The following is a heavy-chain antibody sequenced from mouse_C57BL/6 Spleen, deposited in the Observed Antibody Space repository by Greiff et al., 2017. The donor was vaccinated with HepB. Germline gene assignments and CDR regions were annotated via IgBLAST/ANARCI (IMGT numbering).Heavy chain of an antibody. CDR1: GYTFTSYW. Sequence: QVQLKQPGAELVKPGASVKLSCKASGYTFTSYWMQWVKQRPGQGLEWIGEIDPSDSYTNYNQKFKGKATLTVDTSSSTAYMQLSSLTSEDSAVYYCARGDYGNYNYAMDYWGQGTSVTVSS. J-gene: IGHJ4*01. V-gene: IGHV1-50*01. CDR3: ARGDYGNYNYAMDY. D-gene: IGHD2-1*01. CDR2: IDPSDSYT.